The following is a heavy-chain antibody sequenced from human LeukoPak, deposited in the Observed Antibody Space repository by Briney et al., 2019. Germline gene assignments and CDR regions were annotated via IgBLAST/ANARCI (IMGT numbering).Heavy chain of an antibody. CDR3: VRESRGILNYFDF. CDR2: INPDSGGP. Sequence: ASVKVSCKASGGTFSSYAISWVRQAPGQGLEWMGWINPDSGGPKYAQKFQGWVTMTRDTSITTAYMDLSRLTSDDTAVYYCVRESRGILNYFDFWGQGTLVTVSS. V-gene: IGHV1-2*04. CDR1: GGTFSSYA. J-gene: IGHJ4*02. D-gene: IGHD3-22*01.